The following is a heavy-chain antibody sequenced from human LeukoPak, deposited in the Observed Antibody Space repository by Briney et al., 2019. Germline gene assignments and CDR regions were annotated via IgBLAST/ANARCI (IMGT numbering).Heavy chain of an antibody. V-gene: IGHV1-69*04. J-gene: IGHJ6*02. CDR2: IIPILGIA. CDR1: GGTFSSYA. CDR3: ARDKIVGATNGMDV. Sequence: EASVKVSCTASGGTFSSYAISWVRQAPGQGLEWTGRIIPILGIANYAQKFQGRVTITADKSTSTAYMELSSLRSEDTAVYYCARDKIVGATNGMDVWGQGTTVTVSS. D-gene: IGHD1-26*01.